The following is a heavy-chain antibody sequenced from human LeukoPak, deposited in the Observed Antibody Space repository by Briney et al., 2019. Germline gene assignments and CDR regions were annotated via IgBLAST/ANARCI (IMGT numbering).Heavy chain of an antibody. V-gene: IGHV3-23*01. CDR1: GFTFSSYA. CDR3: ARDRWGSSNWNYVPGFDY. J-gene: IGHJ4*02. D-gene: IGHD1-7*01. CDR2: ISGSGGST. Sequence: PGGSLRLSCAASGFTFSSYAMSWVRQAPGKGVEWVSAISGSGGSTYYADSVKGRFTISRDNAKNSLYLQMNSLRAEDTAVYYCARDRWGSSNWNYVPGFDYWGQGTLVTVSS.